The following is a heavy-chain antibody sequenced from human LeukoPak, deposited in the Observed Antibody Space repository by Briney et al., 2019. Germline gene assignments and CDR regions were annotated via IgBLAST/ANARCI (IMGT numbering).Heavy chain of an antibody. CDR3: ARAGIAAALDY. CDR1: GYTFTGYY. CDR2: INPSSGGT. Sequence: VASVKVSCKASGYTFTGYYMHWVRQAPGQGLEWMGWINPSSGGTNYAQKFQGRVTMTRDTSISTAYMELSRLRSDDTAVYYCARAGIAAALDYWGQGTLVTVSS. D-gene: IGHD6-13*01. V-gene: IGHV1-2*02. J-gene: IGHJ4*02.